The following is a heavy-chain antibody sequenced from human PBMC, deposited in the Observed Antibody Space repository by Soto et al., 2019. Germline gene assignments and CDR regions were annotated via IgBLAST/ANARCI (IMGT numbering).Heavy chain of an antibody. CDR1: GYSFTSLD. Sequence: VASVKVSCKASGYSFTSLDINWARQTAGQGLEWMGWMEPSTGRTGYAQKFQGRVTMTRDTSINTAYMELTTLTSDDTAFYYCARGVSAGVDYWGQGTRAIVAT. D-gene: IGHD1-26*01. J-gene: IGHJ4*02. CDR3: ARGVSAGVDY. CDR2: MEPSTGRT. V-gene: IGHV1-8*01.